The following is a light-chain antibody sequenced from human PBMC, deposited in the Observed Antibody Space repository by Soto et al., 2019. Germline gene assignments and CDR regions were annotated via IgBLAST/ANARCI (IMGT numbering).Light chain of an antibody. CDR2: DVN. V-gene: IGLV2-14*03. J-gene: IGLJ2*01. CDR3: SSPTSSTTLG. CDR1: SSDVGTYNS. Sequence: QSVLTQPASVSGSSGQSITISCTGTSSDVGTYNSVSWYQQHPGKAPKLIIYDVNNWPSGVSNRFSGSKSGNTASLTISGLQAEDEADYFCSSPTSSTTLGFGGGTKLTVL.